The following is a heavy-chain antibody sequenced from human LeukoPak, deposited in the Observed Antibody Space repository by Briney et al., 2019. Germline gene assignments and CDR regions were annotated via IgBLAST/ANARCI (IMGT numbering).Heavy chain of an antibody. CDR2: INPSGDST. CDR1: GYTFTSYD. V-gene: IGHV1-46*01. CDR3: ASVLYCGADCYSGRYFFDY. D-gene: IGHD2-21*02. J-gene: IGHJ4*02. Sequence: SVTVSCKASGYTFTSYDMHWVRQAPGQGLEWMGIINPSGDSTSYAQKFQGRVTMTRDTSTSTVYMELSSLRSEDTAVYYCASVLYCGADCYSGRYFFDYWGQGAMGTVSS.